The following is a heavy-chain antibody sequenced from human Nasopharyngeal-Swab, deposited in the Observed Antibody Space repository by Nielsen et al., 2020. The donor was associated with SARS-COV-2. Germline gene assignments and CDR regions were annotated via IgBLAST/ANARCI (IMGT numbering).Heavy chain of an antibody. D-gene: IGHD1-26*01. V-gene: IGHV3-9*01. J-gene: IGHJ6*02. CDR1: GFTFDDYA. CDR2: ISWNSGSI. CDR3: AGVGGMDV. Sequence: SLKISCAASGFTFDDYAMHWVRQAPGKGLEWVSGISWNSGSIGYADSVKGRFTISRDNAKNPLYLQMNSLRAEDTALYYCAGVGGMDVWGQGTTVTVSS.